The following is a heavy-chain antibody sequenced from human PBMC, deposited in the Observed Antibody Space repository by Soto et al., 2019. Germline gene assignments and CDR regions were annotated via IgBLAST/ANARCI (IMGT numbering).Heavy chain of an antibody. J-gene: IGHJ4*02. CDR3: ARVIVPYYFDY. V-gene: IGHV4-59*01. Sequence: SETLSLTCTVSGGSISSYYWSWIRQPPGKGLEWIGYIYYSGSTNYNPSLKSRVTISVDTSKNQFSLKLSSVTAADTAVYYCARVIVPYYFDYWGQGTLVTVSS. D-gene: IGHD3-22*01. CDR1: GGSISSYY. CDR2: IYYSGST.